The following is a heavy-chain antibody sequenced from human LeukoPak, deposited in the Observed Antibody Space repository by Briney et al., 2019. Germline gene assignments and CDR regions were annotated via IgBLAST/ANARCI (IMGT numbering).Heavy chain of an antibody. Sequence: GGSLRLSWAASGFTFSSYSLNWVRQAPGKGLEWISYISTSSSTIYYADSVKGRFTVSRDNAKNSLYLQMNSLRAEDTAVYYCARVNDFWSGSNWGQGTLVTVSS. V-gene: IGHV3-48*01. CDR3: ARVNDFWSGSN. CDR2: ISTSSSTI. CDR1: GFTFSSYS. J-gene: IGHJ4*02. D-gene: IGHD3-3*01.